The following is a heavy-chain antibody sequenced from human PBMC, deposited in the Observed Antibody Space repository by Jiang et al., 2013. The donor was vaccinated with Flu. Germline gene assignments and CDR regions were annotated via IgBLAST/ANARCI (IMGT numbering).Heavy chain of an antibody. Sequence: GAEVKKPGASVTVSCKASGYSFTNYFMHWVRQAPGQGLEWMGLINPGGGSTSYPQKFQGRVTMTGDTSTTTVYMELTSLRSEDTAVYYCARFRDYGDTYLDYWGQGTLVTVSS. CDR1: GYSFTNYF. J-gene: IGHJ4*02. V-gene: IGHV1-46*01. CDR2: INPGGGST. D-gene: IGHD4-17*01. CDR3: ARFRDYGDTYLDY.